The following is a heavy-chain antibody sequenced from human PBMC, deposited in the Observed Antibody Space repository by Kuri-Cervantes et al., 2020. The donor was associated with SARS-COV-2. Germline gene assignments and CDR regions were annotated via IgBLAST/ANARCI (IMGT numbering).Heavy chain of an antibody. CDR3: ARDGHCSSTSCPWRAFDI. J-gene: IGHJ3*02. V-gene: IGHV1-18*04. CDR2: INPDRGNT. CDR1: GYTFTGYY. D-gene: IGHD2-2*03. Sequence: ASVKVSCQASGYTFTGYYIHWVRQAPGQGLEWMGWINPDRGNTNYAQKLQGRVTMTTDTSTSTAYMELRSLRSDDTAVYYCARDGHCSSTSCPWRAFDIWGQGTMVTVSS.